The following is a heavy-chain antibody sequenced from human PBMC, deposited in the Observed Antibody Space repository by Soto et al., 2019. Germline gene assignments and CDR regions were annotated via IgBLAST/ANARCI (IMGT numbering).Heavy chain of an antibody. CDR1: GGSISSGGYY. CDR2: IYYSGST. D-gene: IGHD5-12*01. Sequence: SETLSLTCTVSGGSISSGGYYWSWIRQHPGKGLEWIGYIYYSGSTYYNPSLKSRVTISVDTSKNQFSLKLSSVTAADTAVYYCARRGYSGYDLYYFDYWGQGTLVTVSS. J-gene: IGHJ4*02. V-gene: IGHV4-31*03. CDR3: ARRGYSGYDLYYFDY.